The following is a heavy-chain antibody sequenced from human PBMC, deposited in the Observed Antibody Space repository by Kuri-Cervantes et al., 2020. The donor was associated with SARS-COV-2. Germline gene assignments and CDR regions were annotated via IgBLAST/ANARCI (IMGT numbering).Heavy chain of an antibody. V-gene: IGHV3-23*01. CDR3: AKTTMVQGVIISGWIDY. Sequence: GESLKISCAASGFTFSSYAMRWVRQAPGKGLEWVSAISGSSGSTYYADSVKGRFTISRDNSKNTLYLQMNSLRAEDTAVYYCAKTTMVQGVIISGWIDYWGQGTLVTVSS. CDR2: ISGSSGST. J-gene: IGHJ4*02. CDR1: GFTFSSYA. D-gene: IGHD3-10*01.